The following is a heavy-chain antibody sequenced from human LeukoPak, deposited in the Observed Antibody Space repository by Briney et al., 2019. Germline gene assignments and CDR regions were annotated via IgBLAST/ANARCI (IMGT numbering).Heavy chain of an antibody. CDR2: INPGNSDT. D-gene: IGHD3-22*01. V-gene: IGHV5-51*01. Sequence: GESLKISCKGSGYNFFNYFIGWVRQLPGKGLEWMGIINPGNSDTRYSPSFQGQVTFSVDKSITTAYLQWSSLKASDTAMYYCARREYYYDSSGYYYDGDFDYWGQGTLVTVSS. CDR3: ARREYYYDSSGYYYDGDFDY. CDR1: GYNFFNYF. J-gene: IGHJ4*02.